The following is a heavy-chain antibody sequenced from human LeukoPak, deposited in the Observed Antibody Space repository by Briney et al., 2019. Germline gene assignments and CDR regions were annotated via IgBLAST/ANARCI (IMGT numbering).Heavy chain of an antibody. CDR3: AKLLSITGTVGYGMGV. CDR1: GFTFSSYA. J-gene: IGHJ6*02. D-gene: IGHD1-7*01. CDR2: ISGSGGST. V-gene: IGHV3-23*01. Sequence: PGGSLRLSCAASGFTFSSYAMSWVRQAPGKGLEWVSAISGSGGSTYYADSVKGRFTISRDNSKNTLYLQMNSLRAEDTAVYYCAKLLSITGTVGYGMGVWGQGTTVTVSS.